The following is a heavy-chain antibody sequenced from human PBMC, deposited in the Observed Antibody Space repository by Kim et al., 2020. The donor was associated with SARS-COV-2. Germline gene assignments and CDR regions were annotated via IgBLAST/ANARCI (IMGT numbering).Heavy chain of an antibody. CDR1: GGSISSSSYY. CDR3: ARVGRGVRGVMTN. Sequence: SETLSLTCTVSGGSISSSSYYWGWIRQPPGKGLEWIGSIYYSGSTYYNPSLKSRVTISVDTSKNQFSLKLSSVTAADTAVYYCARVGRGVRGVMTNWGQGTLVTVSS. D-gene: IGHD3-10*01. J-gene: IGHJ4*02. CDR2: IYYSGST. V-gene: IGHV4-39*07.